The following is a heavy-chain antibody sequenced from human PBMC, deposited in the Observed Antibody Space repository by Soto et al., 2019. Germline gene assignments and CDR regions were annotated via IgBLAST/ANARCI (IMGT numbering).Heavy chain of an antibody. CDR2: MNPNSGNT. Sequence: ASVKVSCKASGYTFPSYEINWVRQATGQGLEWMGWMNPNSGNTGYAQKFQGRVTMTRNTSISTAYMELSSLRSEDTAVYYCARGQIHGDYSSKLPSFDYWGQGTLVTVSS. V-gene: IGHV1-8*02. CDR3: ARGQIHGDYSSKLPSFDY. J-gene: IGHJ4*02. D-gene: IGHD6-13*01. CDR1: GYTFPSYE.